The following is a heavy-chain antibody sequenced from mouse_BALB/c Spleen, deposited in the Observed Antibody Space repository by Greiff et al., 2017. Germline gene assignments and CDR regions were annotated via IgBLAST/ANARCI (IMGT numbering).Heavy chain of an antibody. CDR1: GFTFSSYA. Sequence: EVQVVESGGGLVKPGGSLKLSCAASGFTFSSYAMSWVRQSPEKRLEWVAEISSGGSYTYYPDTVTGRFTISRDNAKNTLYLEMSSLRSEDTAMYYCAREAYYGNSTFAYWGQGTLVTVSA. CDR2: ISSGGSYT. CDR3: AREAYYGNSTFAY. D-gene: IGHD2-10*01. V-gene: IGHV5-9-4*01. J-gene: IGHJ3*01.